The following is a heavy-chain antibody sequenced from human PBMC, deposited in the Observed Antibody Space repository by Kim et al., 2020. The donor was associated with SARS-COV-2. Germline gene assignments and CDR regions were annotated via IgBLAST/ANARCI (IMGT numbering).Heavy chain of an antibody. D-gene: IGHD3-10*01. CDR3: VRDIYGSGSYALDD. J-gene: IGHJ4*02. CDR1: GDSISDSY. CDR2: IYYSGGS. V-gene: IGHV4-59*01. Sequence: SETLSLTCTVSGDSISDSYWSWIRQTPGKGLEWIGFIYYSGGSRYNPSLESRVTISMDRPKNQFSLNVRSVTAAVTAVYYCVRDIYGSGSYALDDWGQGSLVTVSS.